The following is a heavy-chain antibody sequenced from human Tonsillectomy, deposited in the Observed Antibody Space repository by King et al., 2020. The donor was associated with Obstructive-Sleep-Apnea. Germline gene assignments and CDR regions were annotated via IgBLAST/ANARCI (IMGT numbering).Heavy chain of an antibody. CDR3: ARGPLDYYDSSLSFDS. V-gene: IGHV3-53*04. CDR2: IYTGGDT. J-gene: IGHJ4*02. Sequence: VQLVGSGGGLVQPGGSLRLSCAASGFTVSTNYMSWVRQAPGKGLEWVSVIYTGGDTYYAESVKGRFTISRHNSKNTLYLQMNSLRGEDTAVYYCARGPLDYYDSSLSFDSWGQGTLVSVSS. CDR1: GFTVSTNY. D-gene: IGHD3-22*01.